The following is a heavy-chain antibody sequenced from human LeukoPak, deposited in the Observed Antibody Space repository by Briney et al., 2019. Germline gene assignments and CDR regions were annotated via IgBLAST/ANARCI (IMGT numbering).Heavy chain of an antibody. CDR2: ISGSGDST. Sequence: PGGSLRLSCAASGFTFSYYAMSWVRQAPGKGLEWVSAISGSGDSTNYADSVKGRFTISRDNSKNTLYLQMNNLRVEDAAVYYCARPHCGGGSCYLDYWGQGTLVTVSS. V-gene: IGHV3-23*01. CDR3: ARPHCGGGSCYLDY. CDR1: GFTFSYYA. D-gene: IGHD2-15*01. J-gene: IGHJ4*02.